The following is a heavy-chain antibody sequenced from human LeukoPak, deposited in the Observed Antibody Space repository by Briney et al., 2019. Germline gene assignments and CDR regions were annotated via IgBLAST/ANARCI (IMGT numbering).Heavy chain of an antibody. D-gene: IGHD3-22*01. J-gene: IGHJ4*02. CDR1: GFTFSNYY. V-gene: IGHV3-11*06. Sequence: GGSLRLSCAASGFTFSNYYMSWIRQAPGKGLEWVSYISGRTGSTDYADSVMGRFTISRDNGKNSLFLQMNSLRAEDTAVYYCARDQGENYDSSGYYPYWGQGTLVTVSS. CDR3: ARDQGENYDSSGYYPY. CDR2: ISGRTGST.